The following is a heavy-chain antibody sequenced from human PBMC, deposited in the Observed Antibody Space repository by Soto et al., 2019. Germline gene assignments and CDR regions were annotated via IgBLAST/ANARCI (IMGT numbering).Heavy chain of an antibody. D-gene: IGHD2-21*02. J-gene: IGHJ6*02. V-gene: IGHV3-7*05. CDR1: GFAFSSYW. CDR3: ARAPQVTTFHYGMDV. CDR2: IEEDGNER. Sequence: VQLVESGGGLVQPGGSLRLTCTASGFAFSSYWMNWVRQAPGKGLEWVASIEEDGNERYYVDSVNGRFTISRDNAMNSVYLQMNSLRAEDTAIYYCARAPQVTTFHYGMDVSDQGTTVTVSS.